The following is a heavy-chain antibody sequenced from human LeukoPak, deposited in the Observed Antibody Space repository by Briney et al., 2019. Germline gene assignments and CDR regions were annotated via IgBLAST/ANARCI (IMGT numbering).Heavy chain of an antibody. CDR2: MNPNSGNT. CDR1: GYTFTSYD. D-gene: IGHD3-16*02. CDR3: ARALYDYVWGSYRYTGGTGEFDP. J-gene: IGHJ5*02. Sequence: ASVKVSCKASGYTFTSYDINWVRQATGQGLEWMGWMNPNSGNTGYAQKFQGRVTTTRNTSISTAYMELSSLRSEDTAVYYCARALYDYVWGSYRYTGGTGEFDPWGQGTLVTVSS. V-gene: IGHV1-8*01.